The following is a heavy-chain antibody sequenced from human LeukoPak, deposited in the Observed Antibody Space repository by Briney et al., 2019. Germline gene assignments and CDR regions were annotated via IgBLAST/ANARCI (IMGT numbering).Heavy chain of an antibody. CDR2: ISAYNGNT. CDR3: ARDGPPMVRGVITAFDI. D-gene: IGHD3-10*01. Sequence: ASVKVSCKASGYTFTSYGISWVRQAPGQGLEWMGWISAYNGNTSYAQKLQGRVTMTTDTSTSTAYMELRSLRSDDTAVYYCARDGPPMVRGVITAFDIWGQGTMVTVSS. J-gene: IGHJ3*02. V-gene: IGHV1-18*04. CDR1: GYTFTSYG.